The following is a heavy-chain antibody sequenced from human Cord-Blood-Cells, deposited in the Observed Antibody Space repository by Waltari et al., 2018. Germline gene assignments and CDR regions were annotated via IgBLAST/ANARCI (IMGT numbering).Heavy chain of an antibody. CDR1: GFTFSSYG. Sequence: QVQLVESGGGVVQPGRSLRLSCAASGFTFSSYGLHWVRQAPGKGLEWVAVISDDGSNKYYADSVKGRFTISRDNSKNTLYLQMNSLRAEDTAVYYCAKREDWNYYIDYWGQGTLVTVSS. V-gene: IGHV3-30*18. D-gene: IGHD1-7*01. J-gene: IGHJ4*02. CDR3: AKREDWNYYIDY. CDR2: ISDDGSNK.